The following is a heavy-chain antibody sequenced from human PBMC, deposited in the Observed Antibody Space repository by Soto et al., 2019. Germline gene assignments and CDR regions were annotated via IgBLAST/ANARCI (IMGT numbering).Heavy chain of an antibody. CDR3: ARGAADHVVLKYFYAMDV. D-gene: IGHD6-13*01. CDR1: GGTFSNYG. J-gene: IGHJ6*02. CDR2: IIPIFGTT. Sequence: ASVKVSCKASGGTFSNYGLSWVRQVPGQGLEWMGGIIPIFGTTNYPQKFQGRVTITADESTSTAYMELSSLRSEDTAVYYCARGAADHVVLKYFYAMDVWGQXPTVTVSS. V-gene: IGHV1-69*13.